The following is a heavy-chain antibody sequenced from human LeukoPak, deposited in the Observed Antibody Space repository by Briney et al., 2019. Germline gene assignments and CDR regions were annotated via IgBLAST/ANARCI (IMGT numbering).Heavy chain of an antibody. D-gene: IGHD3-9*01. CDR2: ISGSGGST. CDR1: GFTFSSYG. Sequence: GGSLRLSCAASGFTFSSYGMSWVRQAPGKGLEWVSAISGSGGSTYYADSVKGRFTISRDNSKNTLYLQMNSLRAEDTAVYYCAKESGTRYFDWLLSALDYWGQGTLVTVSS. J-gene: IGHJ4*02. CDR3: AKESGTRYFDWLLSALDY. V-gene: IGHV3-23*01.